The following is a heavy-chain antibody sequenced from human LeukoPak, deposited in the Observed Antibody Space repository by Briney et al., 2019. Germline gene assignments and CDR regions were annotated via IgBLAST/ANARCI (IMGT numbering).Heavy chain of an antibody. CDR1: GYTLTELS. Sequence: ASVKVSCKVSGYTLTELSMHWVRQAPGKGLEWMGGFDPEDGETIYAQKFQGRVTITADKSTSTAYMELSSLRSEDTAVYYCARWSYYDSSGYSGDDAFDIWGQGTMVTVSS. CDR2: FDPEDGET. V-gene: IGHV1-24*01. J-gene: IGHJ3*02. D-gene: IGHD3-22*01. CDR3: ARWSYYDSSGYSGDDAFDI.